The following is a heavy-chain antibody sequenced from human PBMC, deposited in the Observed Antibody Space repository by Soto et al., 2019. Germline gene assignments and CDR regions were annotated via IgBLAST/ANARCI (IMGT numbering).Heavy chain of an antibody. D-gene: IGHD2-8*01. J-gene: IGHJ4*02. CDR1: GGSLNNYA. V-gene: IGHV1-69*06. Sequence: QMQLVQSGAEAKTPGSSVKVSCKASGGSLNNYAVSWVRQAPGQGLEWMGRIIPLFGKADYARKLQGRVTLTADKSTNTAYMELSSLISEDTAMYFCARDGSYCTNGVCFYYLDYWGQGTLVTVSS. CDR3: ARDGSYCTNGVCFYYLDY. CDR2: IIPLFGKA.